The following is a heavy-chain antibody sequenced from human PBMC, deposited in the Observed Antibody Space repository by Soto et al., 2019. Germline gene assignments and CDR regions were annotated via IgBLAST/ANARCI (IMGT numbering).Heavy chain of an antibody. V-gene: IGHV5-10-1*01. CDR1: GYSLTSYW. Sequence: GESLKISCKGSGYSLTSYWSNWVRQMPGKGLEWLGRIDPTYSHTSYSPSFEGHVTISGDRSITTANLELSSLKASDTAMYSCPSVPRRVNDFWRAFQGFEYWGQGTLVTVSS. J-gene: IGHJ4*02. CDR2: IDPTYSHT. CDR3: PSVPRRVNDFWRAFQGFEY. D-gene: IGHD3-3*01.